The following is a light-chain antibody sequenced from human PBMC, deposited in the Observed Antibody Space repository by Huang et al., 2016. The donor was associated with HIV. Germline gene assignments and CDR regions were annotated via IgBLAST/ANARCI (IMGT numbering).Light chain of an antibody. CDR3: QQANTFPLT. CDR2: AAS. CDR1: QDIGYW. Sequence: DIQMTQSPSSVSASVVDRVTITCRASQDIGYWLAWYQQKPGLAPTLLISAASSLQSGVPARFSGSGSGTDFTLTISRLQPEDFATYFCQQANTFPLTFAGGTKVEIK. V-gene: IGKV1-12*01. J-gene: IGKJ4*01.